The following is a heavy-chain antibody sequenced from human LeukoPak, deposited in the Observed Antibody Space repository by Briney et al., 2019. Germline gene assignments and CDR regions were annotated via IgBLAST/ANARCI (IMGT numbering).Heavy chain of an antibody. J-gene: IGHJ4*02. Sequence: PGGSLRLSCAASGFTFSNYGMHWGRQAPGKGLEWVSVISYDGSNKYYADSVKGRFTISRDNSKNTLYLQMNSLRAEDTAMYYCAKNSGSTALWGQGTLVTVSS. D-gene: IGHD1-26*01. V-gene: IGHV3-30*18. CDR1: GFTFSNYG. CDR3: AKNSGSTAL. CDR2: ISYDGSNK.